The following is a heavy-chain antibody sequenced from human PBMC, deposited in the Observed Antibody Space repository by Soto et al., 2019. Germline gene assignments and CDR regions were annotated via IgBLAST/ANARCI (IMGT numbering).Heavy chain of an antibody. V-gene: IGHV3-66*01. D-gene: IGHD4-17*01. CDR2: IYSGGST. CDR1: GFTVSSNY. J-gene: IGHJ6*03. Sequence: GSLRLSCAASGFTVSSNYMSWVRQAPGKGLEWVSVIYSGGSTYYADSVKGRFTISRDNSKNTLYLQMNSLRAEDTAVYYCARENTGTNYYYYYYMDVWGKGTTVTVSS. CDR3: ARENTGTNYYYYYYMDV.